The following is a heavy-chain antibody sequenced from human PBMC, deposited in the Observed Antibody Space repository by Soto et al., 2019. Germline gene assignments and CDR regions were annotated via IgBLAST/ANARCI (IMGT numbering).Heavy chain of an antibody. CDR2: ISSSSSYI. CDR1: GFTFSSYS. Sequence: PGGSLRLSCAASGFTFSSYSMNWVRQAPGKGLEWVSSISSSSSYIYYADSVKGRFTISRDNAKNSLYLQMNSLRAEDTAVYYCARAGATMIVVVTPRSSNAFDIWGQGTMVTVSS. V-gene: IGHV3-21*01. J-gene: IGHJ3*02. CDR3: ARAGATMIVVVTPRSSNAFDI. D-gene: IGHD3-22*01.